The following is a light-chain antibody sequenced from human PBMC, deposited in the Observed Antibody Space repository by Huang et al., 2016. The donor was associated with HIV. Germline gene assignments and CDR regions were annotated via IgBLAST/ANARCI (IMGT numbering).Light chain of an antibody. CDR2: GGS. J-gene: IGKJ2*01. Sequence: DIVMTQTPLSLSVTPGQPASISCKSSQRRLHSDEKTYLYWYLQTPGQAQQLLIYGGSYRFSGVPDRFSCSGSGTDFTLKISRVETEDVGVYYCMQSIQPYTFGQGTKLEIK. CDR3: MQSIQPYT. CDR1: QRRLHSDEKTY. V-gene: IGKV2D-29*01.